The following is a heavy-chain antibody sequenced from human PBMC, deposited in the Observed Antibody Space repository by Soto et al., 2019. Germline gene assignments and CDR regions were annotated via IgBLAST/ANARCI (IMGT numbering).Heavy chain of an antibody. CDR1: GFTFSNYA. CDR2: ISYDGSNK. J-gene: IGHJ4*02. V-gene: IGHV3-30-3*01. D-gene: IGHD5-18*01. Sequence: QVQLVESGGGVVQPGRSLRLSCAASGFTFSNYAMHWVRQAPGKGLEWVAVISYDGSNKYYADSVKGRFTISRDNSKNTLYVQMNSLRAEATAVYYCARADTAIVRGYFDNWGQGTLVTVSS. CDR3: ARADTAIVRGYFDN.